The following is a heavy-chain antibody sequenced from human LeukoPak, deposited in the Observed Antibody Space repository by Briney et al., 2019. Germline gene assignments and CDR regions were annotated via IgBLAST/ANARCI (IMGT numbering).Heavy chain of an antibody. CDR1: GYSISSGTYY. CDR3: ARHELVSASWFDP. CDR2: IYHTGST. V-gene: IGHV4-39*01. J-gene: IGHJ5*02. D-gene: IGHD2-21*02. Sequence: SETLSLTCTVSGYSISSGTYYWGWIRQPPGKWLEWIGSIYHTGSTYYNPSLKSRVTISVHTSENQFSLKLNSVTAADTAVYYCARHELVSASWFDPWGQGTLVTVSS.